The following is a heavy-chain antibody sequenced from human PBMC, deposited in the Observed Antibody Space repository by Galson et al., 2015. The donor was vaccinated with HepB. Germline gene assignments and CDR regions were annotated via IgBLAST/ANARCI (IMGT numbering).Heavy chain of an antibody. V-gene: IGHV6-1*01. CDR2: TYYRSEWYT. J-gene: IGHJ4*02. CDR1: GDSVSSDNAA. D-gene: IGHD6-19*01. CDR3: VRVSPSYSTAWCLDN. Sequence: CAISGDSVSSDNAAWGWLRQSPSRGLEWLGRTYYRSEWYTDYAVSVKSRITINPDSSKNQFSLQLDSVTPEDTAVYYCVRVSPSYSTAWCLDNWGQGTPVIVSS.